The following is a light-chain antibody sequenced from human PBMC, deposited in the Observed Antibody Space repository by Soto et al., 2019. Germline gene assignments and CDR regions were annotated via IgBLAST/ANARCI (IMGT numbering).Light chain of an antibody. CDR3: QQRSNWRGT. V-gene: IGKV3-11*01. CDR2: DAS. CDR1: QSISKY. Sequence: EIVLTQSPVPLSLSPGERATLSCRASQSISKYLAWYQQKPGQAPRLLIYDASNRASGIPARFTGSGSGTDFTLTISSLEPEDFAVYYCQQRSNWRGTFGGGTKVEIK. J-gene: IGKJ4*01.